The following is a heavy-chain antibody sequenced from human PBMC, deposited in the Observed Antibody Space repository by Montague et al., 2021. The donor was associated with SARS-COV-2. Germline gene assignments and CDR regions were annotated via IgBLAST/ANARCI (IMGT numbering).Heavy chain of an antibody. V-gene: IGHV4-34*01. CDR1: GGSSSNYY. J-gene: IGHJ3*02. CDR3: ARGRRPVVVPGAGPAGRAFDI. CDR2: VNQSGTT. Sequence: TLSLTCALSGGSSSNYYLSCIRQPPGKGLEWIGEVNQSGTTIYNPSVKSGVTISEDASKNQFYLGLNSVTAARAAAYYCARGRRPVVVPGAGPAGRAFDIWGQGTMVTVSS. D-gene: IGHD2-2*01.